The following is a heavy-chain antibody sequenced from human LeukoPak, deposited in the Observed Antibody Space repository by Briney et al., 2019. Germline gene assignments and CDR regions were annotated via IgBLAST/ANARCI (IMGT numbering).Heavy chain of an antibody. CDR3: AKAGYCSSTSCYRRRWFDP. D-gene: IGHD2-2*02. J-gene: IGHJ5*02. CDR2: MNPNSGNT. Sequence: GASVKLSCKASGYTFTIYDINWVRQATGQGLEWMGWMNPNSGNTGYTQKFQGRVTMTRNTSISTAYMELSSLRSEDTAVYYCAKAGYCSSTSCYRRRWFDPWGQGTLVTVSS. V-gene: IGHV1-8*01. CDR1: GYTFTIYD.